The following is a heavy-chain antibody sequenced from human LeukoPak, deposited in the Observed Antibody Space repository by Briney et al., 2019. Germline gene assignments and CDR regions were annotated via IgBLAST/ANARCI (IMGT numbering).Heavy chain of an antibody. CDR3: ASPAGYSKNFDY. CDR2: SNPGDGST. CDR1: GYTFTNYY. J-gene: IGHJ4*02. D-gene: IGHD6-13*01. Sequence: ASVKVSCKASGYTFTNYYIHWVRQAPGQGLEWMGISNPGDGSTTHAQKFQARVTMTRDTSTSTVYMDLSSLKSEDTAVYYCASPAGYSKNFDYWGQGTLVTVSS. V-gene: IGHV1-46*01.